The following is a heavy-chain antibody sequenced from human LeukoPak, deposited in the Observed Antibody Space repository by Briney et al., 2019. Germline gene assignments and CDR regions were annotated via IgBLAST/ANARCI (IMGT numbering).Heavy chain of an antibody. D-gene: IGHD2-15*01. CDR1: GGSFSGYY. V-gene: IGHV4-34*01. Sequence: PSETLSLTCAVYGGSFSGYYWSWIRQPPGKGLEWNGEINHSGSTNYNPSLKSRVTISVDTSKNQFSLKLSSVTAADTAVYYCARSSRFDPWGQGTLVTVSS. CDR2: INHSGST. CDR3: ARSSRFDP. J-gene: IGHJ5*02.